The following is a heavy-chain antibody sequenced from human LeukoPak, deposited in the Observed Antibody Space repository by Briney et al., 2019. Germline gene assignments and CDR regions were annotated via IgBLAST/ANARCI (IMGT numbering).Heavy chain of an antibody. Sequence: SETLSLTCTVSGGSISSYYWSWIRQPAGKGLEWIGRIYTSGRTNYNPSLKSRVTMSVDTSKNQFSLKLSSVTAADTAVYYCARDRSAYHVSDYYYYMDVWGKGTTVTVSS. D-gene: IGHD3-16*01. CDR2: IYTSGRT. CDR3: ARDRSAYHVSDYYYYMDV. V-gene: IGHV4-4*07. CDR1: GGSISSYY. J-gene: IGHJ6*03.